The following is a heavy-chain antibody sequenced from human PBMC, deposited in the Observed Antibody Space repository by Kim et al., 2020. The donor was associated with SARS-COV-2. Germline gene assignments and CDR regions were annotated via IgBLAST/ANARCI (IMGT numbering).Heavy chain of an antibody. D-gene: IGHD1-1*01. V-gene: IGHV3-7*01. CDR2: IKQDGSEK. CDR3: ARGSGYNIY. Sequence: GGSLRLSCAASGFTFSSFWMNWVRQAPGKGLEWVANIKQDGSEKYYVDSVKGRFTISRDNAKNSLYLQVNSLRAEDTAMYYCARGSGYNIYWGQGTLVT. J-gene: IGHJ4*02. CDR1: GFTFSSFW.